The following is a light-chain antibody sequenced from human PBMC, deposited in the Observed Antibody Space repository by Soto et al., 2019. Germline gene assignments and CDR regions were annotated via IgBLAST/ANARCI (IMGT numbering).Light chain of an antibody. Sequence: QSALTQPPSASGSPGQSVTISCTGTSSDIGAYNYVSWYQQYPGKAPKLIIYEVSQRPSGVPDRFSGSKSGNTASLTVSGLQLEDEADYYCSSYAGSNVKFGGGTQLTVL. CDR3: SSYAGSNVK. J-gene: IGLJ2*01. CDR1: SSDIGAYNY. CDR2: EVS. V-gene: IGLV2-8*01.